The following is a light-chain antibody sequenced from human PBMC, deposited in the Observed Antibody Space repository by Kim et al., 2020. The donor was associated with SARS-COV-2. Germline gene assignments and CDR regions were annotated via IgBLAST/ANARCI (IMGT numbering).Light chain of an antibody. J-gene: IGLJ2*01. CDR3: QSYDSSLSVNVV. CDR2: GNS. V-gene: IGLV1-40*01. CDR1: SSNSGAGYA. Sequence: FTLSCTGSSSNSGAGYAVHWYQQLPGTAPKLLIYGNSNRPSGVPDRFSGSKSGTSASLAITGLQAEDEADYYCQSYDSSLSVNVVFGGGTQLTVL.